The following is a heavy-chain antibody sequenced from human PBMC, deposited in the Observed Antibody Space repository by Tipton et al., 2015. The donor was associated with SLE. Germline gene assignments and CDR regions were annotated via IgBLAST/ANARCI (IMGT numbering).Heavy chain of an antibody. CDR3: ARAPRLGAFDI. J-gene: IGHJ3*02. CDR1: GGSISSYY. Sequence: TLSLTCTVSGGSISSYYWSWIRQPPGKGLEWIGYIYYSGSTNTNPSLKSRVTISVDTSKNQFSLKLSSVTAADTAVYYCARAPRLGAFDIWGQGTMVTVSS. V-gene: IGHV4-59*08. D-gene: IGHD6-19*01. CDR2: IYYSGST.